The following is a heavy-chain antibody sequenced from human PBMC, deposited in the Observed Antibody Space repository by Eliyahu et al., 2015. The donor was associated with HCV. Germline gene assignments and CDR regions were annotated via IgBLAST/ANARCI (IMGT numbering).Heavy chain of an antibody. Sequence: QVQLQESGPGLVKPSETLSLPCTVSGGSISSYYWSWIRQPAGKGLEWIGRIYTSGSTNYNPSLKSRVTMSVDTSKNQFSLKLSSVTAADTAVYYCARGSLITIFGVAHRWVAFDIWGQGTMVTVSS. CDR1: GGSISSYY. V-gene: IGHV4-4*07. CDR3: ARGSLITIFGVAHRWVAFDI. CDR2: IYTSGST. J-gene: IGHJ3*02. D-gene: IGHD3-3*01.